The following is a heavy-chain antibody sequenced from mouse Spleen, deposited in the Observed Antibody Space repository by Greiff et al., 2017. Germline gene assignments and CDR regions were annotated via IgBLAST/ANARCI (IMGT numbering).Heavy chain of an antibody. V-gene: IGHV1-52*01. J-gene: IGHJ3*01. D-gene: IGHD2-2*01. CDR3: ARGQYGYDWFAY. Sequence: QVQLQQPGAELVRPGSSVKLSCKASGYTFTSYWMHWVKQRPIQGLEWIGNIDPSDSETHYNQKFKDKATLTVDKSSSTAYMQLSSLTSEDSAVYYCARGQYGYDWFAYWGQGTLVTVSA. CDR2: IDPSDSET. CDR1: GYTFTSYW.